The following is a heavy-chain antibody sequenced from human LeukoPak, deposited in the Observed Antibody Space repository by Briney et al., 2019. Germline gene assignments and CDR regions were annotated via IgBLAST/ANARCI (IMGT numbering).Heavy chain of an antibody. CDR2: ISAYNGNT. D-gene: IGHD6-13*01. Sequence: ASVKVSCKASGYTFTSYGISWVRQAPGQGLEWMGWISAYNGNTNYAQKLQGRVTMTTDTSTSTAYMELRSLRSDDTAVYYCARERYSSSWAYYYYYYGMDVWGQGTTVTVSS. CDR1: GYTFTSYG. CDR3: ARERYSSSWAYYYYYYGMDV. V-gene: IGHV1-18*01. J-gene: IGHJ6*02.